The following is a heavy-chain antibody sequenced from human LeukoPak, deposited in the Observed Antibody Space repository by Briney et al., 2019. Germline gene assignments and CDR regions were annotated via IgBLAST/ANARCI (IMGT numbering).Heavy chain of an antibody. CDR3: ARQGYTASYYFLDY. Sequence: SETLSLTRTVSVGSLRSYFWGWVRQPAGKGLEWIGRIYTTGATFYNPSLKTRLTMSIDTSKNQFSLRLTSVVAADTAVYYCARQGYTASYYFLDYWSQGTLVTVSS. V-gene: IGHV4-4*07. CDR2: IYTTGAT. D-gene: IGHD1-26*01. J-gene: IGHJ4*02. CDR1: VGSLRSYF.